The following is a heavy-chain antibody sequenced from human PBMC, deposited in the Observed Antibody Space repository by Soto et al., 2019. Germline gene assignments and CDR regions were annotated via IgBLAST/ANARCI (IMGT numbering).Heavy chain of an antibody. CDR2: ISRTGHRT. J-gene: IGHJ4*02. V-gene: IGHV3-11*01. Sequence: PGGSLRLSCGASGVTFSDSYFSWIRQAPGKGLEWLAYISRTGHRTYYAGSVEGRFTISRDDAKSSVYLQMNSLRAEDTAIYYCASEPVNSDRNGYPLFDCRGQGTQVTVSS. CDR1: GVTFSDSY. D-gene: IGHD3-22*01. CDR3: ASEPVNSDRNGYPLFDC.